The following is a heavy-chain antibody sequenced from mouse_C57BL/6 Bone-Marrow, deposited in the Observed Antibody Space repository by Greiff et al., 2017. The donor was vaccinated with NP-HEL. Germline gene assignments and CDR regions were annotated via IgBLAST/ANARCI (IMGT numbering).Heavy chain of an antibody. CDR3: AQTAQATWFAY. D-gene: IGHD3-2*02. CDR2: IYPGSGNT. Sequence: VKLQQSGPELVKPGASVKISCKASGYSFTSYYIHWVKQRPGQGLEWIGWIYPGSGNTKYNEKFKGKATLTADTSSSTAYMQLSSLTSEDSAVYYCAQTAQATWFAYWGQGTLVTVSA. J-gene: IGHJ3*01. CDR1: GYSFTSYY. V-gene: IGHV1-66*01.